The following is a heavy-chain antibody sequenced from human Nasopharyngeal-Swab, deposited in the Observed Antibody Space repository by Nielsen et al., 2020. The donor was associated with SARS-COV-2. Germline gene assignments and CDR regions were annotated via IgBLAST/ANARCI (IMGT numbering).Heavy chain of an antibody. CDR3: VRGSYGHYDS. Sequence: GGSLRLSCVASTFRFSTSTMNWVRQAPGKGLEWVSSISSSSSYIDYAESLQGRFTISRDNAKNSLFLQMNSLRAEETAIYYCVRGSYGHYDSWGQGALITVSS. V-gene: IGHV3-21*01. CDR2: ISSSSSYI. CDR1: TFRFSTST. J-gene: IGHJ5*01. D-gene: IGHD4-17*01.